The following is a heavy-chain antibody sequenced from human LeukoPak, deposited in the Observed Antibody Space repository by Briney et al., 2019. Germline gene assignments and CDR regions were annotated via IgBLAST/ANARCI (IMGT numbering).Heavy chain of an antibody. D-gene: IGHD3-9*01. CDR2: IYYTGRT. CDR3: ARLVTSYDILTGYSYYFDS. Sequence: TSETLSLTCTVPGGSISSYYWSWIRQPPGKGLEWIAYIYYTGRTYYNPSLKSRVTISVDTSENQLSLELISVTAADTAVYFCARLVTSYDILTGYSYYFDSWGQGTLVTVSS. CDR1: GGSISSYY. V-gene: IGHV4-59*08. J-gene: IGHJ4*02.